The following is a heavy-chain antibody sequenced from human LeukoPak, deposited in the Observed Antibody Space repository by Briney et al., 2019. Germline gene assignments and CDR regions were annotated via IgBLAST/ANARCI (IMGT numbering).Heavy chain of an antibody. Sequence: PSETLSLTCAVYGGSFSGYYWSWIRQPPGKGLEWIGEINHSGSTNYNPSLKSRVTISVDTSKNQFSLKLSSVTAADTAVYYCARGDDSSGYYTPLIDYWGQGTLVTVSS. D-gene: IGHD3-22*01. V-gene: IGHV4-34*01. CDR1: GGSFSGYY. CDR3: ARGDDSSGYYTPLIDY. J-gene: IGHJ4*02. CDR2: INHSGST.